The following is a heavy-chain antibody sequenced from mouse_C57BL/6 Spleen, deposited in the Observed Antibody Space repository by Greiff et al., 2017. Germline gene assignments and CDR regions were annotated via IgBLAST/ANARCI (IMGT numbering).Heavy chain of an antibody. CDR2: IDPSDSET. D-gene: IGHD1-1*01. V-gene: IGHV1-52*01. Sequence: QVQLQQPGAELVRPGSSVKLSCKASGYTFTSYWMHWVKQRPIQGLEWIGNIDPSDSETHYNQKFKDKATLTVDKSSSTAYMQLSSLTSEDSAVYYCARGCSSRVDYWGQGTTLTVSS. J-gene: IGHJ2*01. CDR3: ARGCSSRVDY. CDR1: GYTFTSYW.